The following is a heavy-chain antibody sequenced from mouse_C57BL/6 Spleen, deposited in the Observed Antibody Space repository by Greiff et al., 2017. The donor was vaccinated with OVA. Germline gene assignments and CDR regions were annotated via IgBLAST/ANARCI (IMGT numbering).Heavy chain of an antibody. D-gene: IGHD3-2*02. J-gene: IGHJ3*01. CDR1: GFSFNTYA. Sequence: EVQLVESGGGLVQPKGSLKLSCAASGFSFNTYAMNWVRQAPGKGLEWVARIRSKSNNYATYYADSVKDRFTISRDDSESMLYLQMNNLKTEDTAMYYCVGDSSGYGCAYWGQGTLVTVSA. CDR2: IRSKSNNYAT. CDR3: VGDSSGYGCAY. V-gene: IGHV10-1*01.